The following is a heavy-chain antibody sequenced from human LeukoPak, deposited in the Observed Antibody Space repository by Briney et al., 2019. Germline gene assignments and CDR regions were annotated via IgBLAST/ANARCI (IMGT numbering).Heavy chain of an antibody. CDR3: ARRGIAAAGFDY. CDR1: DGSINGYY. J-gene: IGHJ4*02. Sequence: SETLSLTCTVSDGSINGYYWSWIRQPPGKGLDWIGYMYSGGTTNYNPSLKSRVTISVDTSKNQFSLKLSSVTAADTAVYYCARRGIAAAGFDYWGQGTLVTVSS. V-gene: IGHV4-59*12. D-gene: IGHD6-13*01. CDR2: MYSGGTT.